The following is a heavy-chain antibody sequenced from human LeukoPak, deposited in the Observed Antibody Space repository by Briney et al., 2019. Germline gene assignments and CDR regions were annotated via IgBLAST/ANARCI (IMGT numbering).Heavy chain of an antibody. CDR2: IYHSGST. CDR3: ARGPTPSAFDI. J-gene: IGHJ3*02. D-gene: IGHD4-17*01. V-gene: IGHV4-38-2*02. CDR1: GYSISSGYY. Sequence: SETLSLTCTVSGYSISSGYYWGWIRQPPGKGLEWIGSIYHSGSTYYNPSLKSRVTISVDTSKNQFSLKLSSVTAADTAVYYCARGPTPSAFDIWGQGTMVTVSS.